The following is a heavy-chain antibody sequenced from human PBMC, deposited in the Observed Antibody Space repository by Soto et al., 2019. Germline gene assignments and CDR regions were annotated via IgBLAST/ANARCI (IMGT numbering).Heavy chain of an antibody. CDR1: GYSFTSYW. Sequence: PXESLKISFQGSGYSFTSYWIGWVRQVPGKGLEWMGIIYPGDSDTRYSPCFQGQVTISADKSISTAYLQWSSLKASDTAMYYCARRPNYDFWSGYPRSYYGMDVWGQGTTVTVSS. V-gene: IGHV5-51*01. CDR2: IYPGDSDT. J-gene: IGHJ6*02. D-gene: IGHD3-3*01. CDR3: ARRPNYDFWSGYPRSYYGMDV.